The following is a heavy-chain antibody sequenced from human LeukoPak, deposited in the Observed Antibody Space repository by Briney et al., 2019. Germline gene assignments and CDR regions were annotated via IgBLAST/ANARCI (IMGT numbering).Heavy chain of an antibody. Sequence: PSETLSLTCTVPGGSISSYYWSWIRQPPGKGLEWIGYIYYSGSTNYNPSLKSRVTISVDTSKNQFSLKLSSVTAADTAVYYCARVGCSSTSCYSGWFDPWGQGTLVTVSS. CDR2: IYYSGST. V-gene: IGHV4-59*01. CDR3: ARVGCSSTSCYSGWFDP. CDR1: GGSISSYY. D-gene: IGHD2-2*01. J-gene: IGHJ5*02.